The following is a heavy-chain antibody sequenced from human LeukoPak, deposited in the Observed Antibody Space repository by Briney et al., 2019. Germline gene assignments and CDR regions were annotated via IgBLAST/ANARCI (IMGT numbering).Heavy chain of an antibody. CDR2: IYYSGST. V-gene: IGHV4-39*01. CDR1: GGSISSSSYY. J-gene: IGHJ3*02. Sequence: PSETLSLTCTVSGGSISSSSYYWGWIRQPPGKGLEGIGSIYYSGSTYYNPSLKSRVTISVDTSKNQFSLKLSSVTAADTAVYYCARFPPLSGAFDIWGQGTMVTVSS. CDR3: ARFPPLSGAFDI. D-gene: IGHD3-10*01.